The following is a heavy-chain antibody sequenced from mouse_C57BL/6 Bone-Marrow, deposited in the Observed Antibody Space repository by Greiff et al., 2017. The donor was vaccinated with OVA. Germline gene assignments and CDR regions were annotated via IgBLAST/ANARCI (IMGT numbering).Heavy chain of an antibody. V-gene: IGHV1-69*01. CDR3: YAFAY. Sequence: QVHVKQPGAELVMPGASVKLSCKASGYTFTSYWMHWVKQRPGQGLEWIGEIDPSDSYTNYNQKFKGKSTLTVDKSSSTAYMQLSSLTSEDSAVYYCYAFAYWGQGTLVTVSA. CDR1: GYTFTSYW. J-gene: IGHJ3*01. CDR2: IDPSDSYT.